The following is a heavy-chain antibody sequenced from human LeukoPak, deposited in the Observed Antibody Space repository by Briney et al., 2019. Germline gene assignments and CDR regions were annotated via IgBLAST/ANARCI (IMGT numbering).Heavy chain of an antibody. CDR3: ARHANYEDYGFLAP. CDR2: IYPGDSDT. CDR1: GYSFTKYW. J-gene: IGHJ5*02. D-gene: IGHD4-17*01. Sequence: PGESLKISCKGSGYSFTKYWIGWVRQMPGKGLEWMGIIYPGDSDTRYSPSFQGQVTTSADKSISTAYLQWSSLKASDTAMYYCARHANYEDYGFLAPRGQGTLVTVSS. V-gene: IGHV5-51*01.